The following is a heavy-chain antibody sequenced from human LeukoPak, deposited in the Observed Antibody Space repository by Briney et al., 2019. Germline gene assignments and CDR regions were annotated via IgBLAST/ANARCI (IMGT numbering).Heavy chain of an antibody. D-gene: IGHD3-22*01. Sequence: GGSLRLSCAASGFTFSSYSMNWVRQAPGKGLEWVSSISSSSSYIYYVDSVKGRFTISRDNAKNSLYLQMNSLRAEDTAVYYCARDSSMVVITPADAFDIWGQGTMVTVSS. CDR1: GFTFSSYS. CDR3: ARDSSMVVITPADAFDI. CDR2: ISSSSSYI. V-gene: IGHV3-21*01. J-gene: IGHJ3*02.